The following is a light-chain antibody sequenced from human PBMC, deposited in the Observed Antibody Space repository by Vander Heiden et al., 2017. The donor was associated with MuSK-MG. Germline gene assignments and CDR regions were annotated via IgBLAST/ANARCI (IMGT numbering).Light chain of an antibody. CDR3: QVWYSSSDLYV. J-gene: IGLJ1*01. CDR2: YDS. Sequence: SSVLNQAPSVLVAPGQTAKLTRGGNNLRGDRLQWYQQEPAQAPVLVVHYDSERPSAMPERCSGSYSANTATLTISRVEAGDEADYYCQVWYSSSDLYVFGTGTKVTVL. V-gene: IGLV3-21*02. CDR1: NLRGDR.